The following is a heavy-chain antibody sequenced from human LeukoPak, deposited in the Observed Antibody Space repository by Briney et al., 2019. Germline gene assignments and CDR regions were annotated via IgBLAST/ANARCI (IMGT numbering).Heavy chain of an antibody. D-gene: IGHD5-18*01. J-gene: IGHJ4*02. Sequence: GGSLRLSCAASGFTFNSYAMSWVRQAPGKGLEWVAVIWYDGSNKYYADSVKGRFTISRDNSKNTLYLQMNSLRAEDTAVYYCARAPDTAMIDYWGQGTLVTVSS. CDR1: GFTFNSYA. CDR2: IWYDGSNK. CDR3: ARAPDTAMIDY. V-gene: IGHV3-33*08.